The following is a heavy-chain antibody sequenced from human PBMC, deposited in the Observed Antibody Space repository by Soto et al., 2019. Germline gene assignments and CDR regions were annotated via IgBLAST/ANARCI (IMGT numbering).Heavy chain of an antibody. Sequence: QVQLQESGPGLLKPSETLSLTCTVSGGSISSYFWSWIRQPPGKGLEWIGYVHYSGSTNYNPSLKSRVTISVDTSNNQFSLKFSSLTAVDTAVYYCARSGVAGSRVYYFDYWGQGSLVTVSS. J-gene: IGHJ4*02. D-gene: IGHD6-19*01. CDR2: VHYSGST. CDR1: GGSISSYF. CDR3: ARSGVAGSRVYYFDY. V-gene: IGHV4-59*01.